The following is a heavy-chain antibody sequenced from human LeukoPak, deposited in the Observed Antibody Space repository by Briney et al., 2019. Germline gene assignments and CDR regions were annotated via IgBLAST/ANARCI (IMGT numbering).Heavy chain of an antibody. J-gene: IGHJ3*02. Sequence: PSETLSLTCAVSGGSISSSNWWSWVRQPPGKGLEWIGEIYHSGSTNYNPSLKSRVTIPVDTSKNQFSLKLSSVTAADAAVYYCARHLKWFGELFDDAFDIWGQGTMVTVSS. CDR3: ARHLKWFGELFDDAFDI. CDR2: IYHSGST. V-gene: IGHV4-4*02. CDR1: GGSISSSNW. D-gene: IGHD3-10*01.